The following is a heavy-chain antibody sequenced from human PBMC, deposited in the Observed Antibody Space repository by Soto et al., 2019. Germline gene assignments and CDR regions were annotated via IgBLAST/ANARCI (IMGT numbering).Heavy chain of an antibody. CDR3: ARVITGVEAWFDP. J-gene: IGHJ5*02. CDR2: ISAYTDTP. D-gene: IGHD1-20*01. Sequence: ASVKVSCKASGYTFTNFGVTWVRRAPGQGLEWMGWISAYTDTPNYAQKFQGRVTMTIDTSTSTAYMDLRSLTSDDTAVYYCARVITGVEAWFDPCGKGTLVTVSS. V-gene: IGHV1-18*01. CDR1: GYTFTNFG.